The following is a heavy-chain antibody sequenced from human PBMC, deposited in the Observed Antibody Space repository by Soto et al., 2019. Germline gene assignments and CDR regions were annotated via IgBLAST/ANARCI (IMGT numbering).Heavy chain of an antibody. CDR2: ISYDGFNK. CDR3: ARYMFESSAYSFTPLRH. Sequence: PGGSLRLSCEASGFTFSNFALYWVRQAPGKGLEWVAVISYDGFNKYHADSVKGRFTISRDDSQNTVFLQMGSLRLEDTDVYYCARYMFESSAYSFTPLRHSGQG. CDR1: GFTFSNFA. D-gene: IGHD3-22*01. J-gene: IGHJ1*01. V-gene: IGHV3-30-3*01.